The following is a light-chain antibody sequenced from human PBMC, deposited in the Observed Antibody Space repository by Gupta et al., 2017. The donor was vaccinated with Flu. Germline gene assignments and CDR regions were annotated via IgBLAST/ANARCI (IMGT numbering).Light chain of an antibody. CDR2: KAS. J-gene: IGKJ1*01. Sequence: DIQMTQSPSTLSASVGDRVTITCRASQTIYSWSAWYQQKPGKPPKLLISKASTLEYGVPSRFSGSGSRTDFTLTISSLQPDDFATYYCQQYDSFPETFGQGTKVETK. CDR3: QQYDSFPET. V-gene: IGKV1-5*03. CDR1: QTIYSW.